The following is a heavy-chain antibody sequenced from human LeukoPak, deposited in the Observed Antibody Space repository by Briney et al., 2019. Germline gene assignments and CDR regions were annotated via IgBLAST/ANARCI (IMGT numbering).Heavy chain of an antibody. CDR1: GGSISSGSYY. CDR3: ARDVRDGYNLFDY. Sequence: PSQTLSLTCTVSGGSISSGSYYWSWIRQPAGKGLEWIGRIHASGSTNYNPSLKSRVTIPTDTPKNQFSLKLTSVTAADTAVYYCARDVRDGYNLFDYWGQGTLVTVSS. CDR2: IHASGST. D-gene: IGHD5-24*01. J-gene: IGHJ4*02. V-gene: IGHV4-61*02.